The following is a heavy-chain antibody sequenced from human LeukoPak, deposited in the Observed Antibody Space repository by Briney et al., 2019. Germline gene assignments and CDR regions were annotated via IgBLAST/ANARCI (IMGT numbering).Heavy chain of an antibody. J-gene: IGHJ4*02. CDR1: GVTFSSYA. Sequence: GGSLRLSCAASGVTFSSYAMSWVRQAPGKGLEWVSAIVGSGGSTYYGDSVKGRFTISRDNSKNTLYLQMNSLRAEDTAVYYCAKTSDYESAYWGQGTLVTVSS. CDR3: AKTSDYESAY. D-gene: IGHD3-16*01. CDR2: IVGSGGST. V-gene: IGHV3-23*01.